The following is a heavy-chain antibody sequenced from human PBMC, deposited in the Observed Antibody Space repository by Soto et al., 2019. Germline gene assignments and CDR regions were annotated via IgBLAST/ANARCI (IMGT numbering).Heavy chain of an antibody. CDR3: ARGDITHYVWGSYRTSGVSFDY. J-gene: IGHJ4*02. CDR2: IIPIFGTA. CDR1: GGTFSSYA. D-gene: IGHD3-16*02. Sequence: ASVKVSCKASGGTFSSYAISWVRRAPGQGLEWMGGIIPIFGTANYAQKFQGRVTITADESTSTAYMELSSLRSEDTAVYYCARGDITHYVWGSYRTSGVSFDYWGQGTLVTVSS. V-gene: IGHV1-69*13.